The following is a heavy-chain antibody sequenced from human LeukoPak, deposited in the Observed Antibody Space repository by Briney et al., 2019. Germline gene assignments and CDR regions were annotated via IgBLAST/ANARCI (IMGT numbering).Heavy chain of an antibody. Sequence: ASVKVSCKASGGTFSSYAISWVRQAPGQGLEWMGGIIPIFGTANYAQKFQGRVTITADKSTSTAYMELSSLRSEDTAVYYCATEGGYYGGNCFDYWGQGTLVTVSS. CDR2: IIPIFGTA. V-gene: IGHV1-69*06. CDR1: GGTFSSYA. D-gene: IGHD4-23*01. J-gene: IGHJ4*02. CDR3: ATEGGYYGGNCFDY.